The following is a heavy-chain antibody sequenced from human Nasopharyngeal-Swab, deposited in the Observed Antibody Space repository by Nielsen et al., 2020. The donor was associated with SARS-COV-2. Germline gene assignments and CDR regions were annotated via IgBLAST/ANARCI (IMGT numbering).Heavy chain of an antibody. CDR2: IYYSGST. J-gene: IGHJ3*02. D-gene: IGHD3-3*01. Sequence: SETLSLTCTASGGSISSYYWSWIRQPPGKGLEWIGYIYYSGSTNYNPSLKSRVTISVDTSKNQFSLELSSVTAADTAVYYCARGGGLGYYDFWSGYSQTSDAFDIWGQGTMVTVSS. V-gene: IGHV4-59*01. CDR3: ARGGGLGYYDFWSGYSQTSDAFDI. CDR1: GGSISSYY.